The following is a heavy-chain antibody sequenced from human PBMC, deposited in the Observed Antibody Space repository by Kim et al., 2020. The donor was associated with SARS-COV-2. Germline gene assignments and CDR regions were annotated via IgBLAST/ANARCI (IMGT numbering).Heavy chain of an antibody. D-gene: IGHD3-10*01. V-gene: IGHV1-2*04. CDR2: INPNSGGT. CDR1: GYTFTGYY. J-gene: IGHJ4*02. CDR3: ARAGGITMVRGVGAGFDY. Sequence: ASVKVSCKASGYTFTGYYMHWVRQAPGQGLEWMGWINPNSGGTNYAQKFQGWVTMTRDTSISTAYMELSRLRSDDTAVYYCARAGGITMVRGVGAGFDYWGQGTLVTVSS.